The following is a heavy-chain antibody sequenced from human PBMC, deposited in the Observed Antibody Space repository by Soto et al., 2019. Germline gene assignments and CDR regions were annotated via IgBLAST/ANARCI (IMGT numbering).Heavy chain of an antibody. V-gene: IGHV4-30-2*01. D-gene: IGHD3-3*01. CDR1: GGSISSGGYS. CDR2: IYHSGST. CDR3: ARGGVRFSY. Sequence: SETLSLTCAVSGGSISSGGYSWSWIRQPPGKGLEWIGYIYHSGSTYYNPSLKSRVTISVDTSKNQFSLKLSSVTAADTAVYYCARGGVRFSYWGQGTMVTVSS. J-gene: IGHJ4*03.